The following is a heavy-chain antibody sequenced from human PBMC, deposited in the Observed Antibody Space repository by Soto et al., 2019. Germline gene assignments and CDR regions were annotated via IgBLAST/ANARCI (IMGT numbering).Heavy chain of an antibody. D-gene: IGHD3-10*01. CDR2: IYYSETT. CDR1: GASVSSGDWY. CDR3: AKSGANIRYYHYGLDV. Sequence: QVELQESGPGLVKPSETLSLTCTVSGASVSSGDWYWCWIRQSPGKGLEWIGYIYYSETTNYNPSLRGRATISLDRPNNQFSLQLSSVSDADTAEYYCAKSGANIRYYHYGLDVWGRGTTVTVSS. J-gene: IGHJ6*02. V-gene: IGHV4-61*08.